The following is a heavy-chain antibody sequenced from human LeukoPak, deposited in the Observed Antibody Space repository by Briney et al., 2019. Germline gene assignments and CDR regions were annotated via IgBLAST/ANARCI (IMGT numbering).Heavy chain of an antibody. CDR3: ARPSSGRYVDY. J-gene: IGHJ4*02. Sequence: GGSLRLSCAASGFTFDDYAMHWVRHAPGKGLEWVSLISWDGGSTYYADSVKGRFTISRDNSKNSLYLQMNSLRAEDTALYYCARPSSGRYVDYWGQGTLVTVSS. V-gene: IGHV3-43D*03. CDR1: GFTFDDYA. D-gene: IGHD3-22*01. CDR2: ISWDGGST.